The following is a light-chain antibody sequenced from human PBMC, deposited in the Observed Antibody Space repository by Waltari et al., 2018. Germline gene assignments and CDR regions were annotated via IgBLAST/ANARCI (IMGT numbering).Light chain of an antibody. J-gene: IGLJ2*01. V-gene: IGLV3-21*01. Sequence: SYVLTQPPSASVAPGETATITCGGDNIRSKPALWYRQKPGQAPVLLIFHDSQRPSGIPERISASNSGNTATLTISRVEAGDEADYYCQVWESGPDRRSFGGGTKLTVL. CDR2: HDS. CDR1: NIRSKP. CDR3: QVWESGPDRRS.